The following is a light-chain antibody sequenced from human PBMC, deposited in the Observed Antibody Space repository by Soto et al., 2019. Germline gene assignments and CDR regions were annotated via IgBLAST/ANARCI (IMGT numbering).Light chain of an antibody. CDR3: QQSYNFPRT. Sequence: DIQMTQSPSSLSASVGARVTITCRASQNIDTYLNWYLQKPGQAPKLLIYSAYSLQSGVSPRFSGDGSGTDFTLTISSLQPEDFATYYCQQSYNFPRTFGQGTTV. J-gene: IGKJ1*01. CDR1: QNIDTY. CDR2: SAY. V-gene: IGKV1-39*01.